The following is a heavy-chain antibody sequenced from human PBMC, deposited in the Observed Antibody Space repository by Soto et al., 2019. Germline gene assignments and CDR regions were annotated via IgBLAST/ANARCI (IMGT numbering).Heavy chain of an antibody. CDR3: ARAHMVRGVIYYYYYGMDV. V-gene: IGHV6-1*01. J-gene: IGHJ6*02. D-gene: IGHD3-10*01. CDR2: TYYRSKWYN. CDR1: GDSVSSNSAS. Sequence: PSPTLSLTCAISGDSVSSNSASWNWIRQSPSRGLEWLGRTYYRSKWYNDYAVSVKSRITINPDTSKTQFSLQLNSVTPEDTAVYYCARAHMVRGVIYYYYYGMDVWGQGTTVTAP.